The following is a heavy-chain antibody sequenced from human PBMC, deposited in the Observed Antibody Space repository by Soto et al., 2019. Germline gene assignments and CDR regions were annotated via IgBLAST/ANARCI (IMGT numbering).Heavy chain of an antibody. D-gene: IGHD3-22*01. CDR3: ARTYYYDSSNYRPDY. J-gene: IGHJ4*02. Sequence: SETLSLTCTVSGGSISSYYWSWIRQPPGKGLEWIGYIYYSGSTNYNPSLKSRVTISVDTSKNQFSLKLSSVTAADTAVYYCARTYYYDSSNYRPDYWGQGTLVTVSS. V-gene: IGHV4-59*01. CDR1: GGSISSYY. CDR2: IYYSGST.